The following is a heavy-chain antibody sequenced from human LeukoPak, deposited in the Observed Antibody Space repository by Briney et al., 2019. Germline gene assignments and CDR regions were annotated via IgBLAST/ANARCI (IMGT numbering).Heavy chain of an antibody. J-gene: IGHJ4*02. CDR2: ISYDGSNK. Sequence: GRSLRLSCAASGFTFSSYAMHWVRQAPGKGLEWVAVISYDGSNKYYADSVKGRFTISRDNSKNTLYLQMNSLRAEDTAAYYCARGQGCFDYWGQGTLVTVSS. D-gene: IGHD6-19*01. CDR1: GFTFSSYA. V-gene: IGHV3-30*04. CDR3: ARGQGCFDY.